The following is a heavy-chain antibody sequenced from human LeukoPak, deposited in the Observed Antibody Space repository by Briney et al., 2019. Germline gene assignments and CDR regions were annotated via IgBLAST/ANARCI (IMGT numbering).Heavy chain of an antibody. CDR2: IIPIFGTA. CDR3: ATVHYYDSSGYFNY. J-gene: IGHJ4*02. Sequence: ASVKVSCKASGGTFSSYAISWVRQAPGQGLEWMGGIIPIFGTANYAQKFQSRVTITTDESTSTAYMELSSLRSEDTAVYYCATVHYYDSSGYFNYWGQGTLVTVSS. V-gene: IGHV1-69*05. D-gene: IGHD3-22*01. CDR1: GGTFSSYA.